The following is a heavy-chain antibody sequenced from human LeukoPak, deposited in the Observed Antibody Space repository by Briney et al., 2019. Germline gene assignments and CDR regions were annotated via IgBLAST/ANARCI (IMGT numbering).Heavy chain of an antibody. J-gene: IGHJ6*03. V-gene: IGHV4-31*03. CDR1: GDSIRSGGYY. D-gene: IGHD3-16*02. Sequence: PSETLSLTCTVSGDSIRSGGYYWSWIRKHPGKGLEWIGLIYYSGSTYYNPSLKSRLTILLDTSKNQFSLKLRSVTAADTAVYYCASARSGFIDYYYYYMDVWGKGTTVTVSS. CDR2: IYYSGST. CDR3: ASARSGFIDYYYYYMDV.